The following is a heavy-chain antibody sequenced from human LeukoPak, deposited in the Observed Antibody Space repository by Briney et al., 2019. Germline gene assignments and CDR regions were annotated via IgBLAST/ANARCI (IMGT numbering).Heavy chain of an antibody. J-gene: IGHJ4*02. CDR2: IYYSGST. D-gene: IGHD3-9*01. V-gene: IGHV4-31*03. Sequence: SQTLSLTCTVSGGSISSGGYYWSWIRQHPGKGLEWIGYIYYSGSTYYNPSLKSRVTISVDTSKNQFSLKLSSVTAADTAMYYCARGAVLYDILTGYWKQYYFDYWGQGTLVTVSS. CDR3: ARGAVLYDILTGYWKQYYFDY. CDR1: GGSISSGGYY.